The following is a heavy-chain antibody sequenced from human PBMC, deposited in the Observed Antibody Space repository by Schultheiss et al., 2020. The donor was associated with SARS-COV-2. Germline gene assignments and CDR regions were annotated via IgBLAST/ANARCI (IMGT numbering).Heavy chain of an antibody. Sequence: SETLSLTCTVSGSSISGYFWTWIRQPPGKGLEQVGNIYYTGITKYSPSLKSRITISVDTSKKQFSLRLGSVTAADTAVYYCARAARVESLFSVRGGSFDFWGRGALVTGSS. D-gene: IGHD5-24*01. CDR2: IYYTGIT. CDR1: GSSISGYF. J-gene: IGHJ4*02. CDR3: ARAARVESLFSVRGGSFDF. V-gene: IGHV4-59*01.